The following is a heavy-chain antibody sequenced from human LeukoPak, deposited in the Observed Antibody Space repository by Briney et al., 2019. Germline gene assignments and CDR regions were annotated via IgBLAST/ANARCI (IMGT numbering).Heavy chain of an antibody. CDR1: GFIFEAYG. CDR3: TRVTSCRTGFDY. D-gene: IGHD1-1*01. J-gene: IGHJ4*02. V-gene: IGHV3-9*01. Sequence: GGSLRLSCAASGFIFEAYGMYWVRQAPGKGLEWVSGITWNSDDMAYADSVKGRFTISRDNAKNCLYLQMNSLTVEDTDFYYCTRVTSCRTGFDYWGQGTLVTVSS. CDR2: ITWNSDDM.